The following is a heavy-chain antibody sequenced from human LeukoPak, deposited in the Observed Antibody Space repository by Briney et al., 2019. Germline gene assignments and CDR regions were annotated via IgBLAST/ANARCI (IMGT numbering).Heavy chain of an antibody. CDR1: GSGFSFGNFA. CDR3: AKDGSWGDYYFYFYMDV. D-gene: IGHD3-16*01. V-gene: IGHV3-23*01. CDR2: SGGSGCYT. J-gene: IGHJ6*03. Sequence: GSLRLSCEASGSGFSFGNFALSWVRQAPGKWLGLVSGSGGSGCYTYYADSVKGRFTNSRDNSKNTHYIQMNSLRAEDTAVYYCAKDGSWGDYYFYFYMDVWGKGTKVTVSS.